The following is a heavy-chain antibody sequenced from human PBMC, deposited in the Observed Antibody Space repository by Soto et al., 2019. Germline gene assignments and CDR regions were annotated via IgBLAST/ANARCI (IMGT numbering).Heavy chain of an antibody. CDR1: GFTFNIYW. V-gene: IGHV3-23*01. Sequence: GGSLRLSCVASGFTFNIYWMHWVRQAPGKGLEWVSAISGSGGSTYYADSVKGRFTISRDNSKNTLYLQMNSLRAEDTAVYYCAKPDGVVVAANDYWGQGTLVTVSS. J-gene: IGHJ4*02. CDR2: ISGSGGST. CDR3: AKPDGVVVAANDY. D-gene: IGHD2-15*01.